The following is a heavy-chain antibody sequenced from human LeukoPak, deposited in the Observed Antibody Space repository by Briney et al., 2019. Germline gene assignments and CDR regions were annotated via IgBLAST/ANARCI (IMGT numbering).Heavy chain of an antibody. CDR3: AKDNKRYSYDY. J-gene: IGHJ4*02. D-gene: IGHD5-18*01. Sequence: PGGSLRLSCAASGFTFNSYGMHWVRQGPGKGLEWVAAISDDGAKRYYTDSVKGRFTISRDSSKNTLFLQMNSLRVEDTAVYYCAKDNKRYSYDYWGQGTLVTVSS. CDR1: GFTFNSYG. V-gene: IGHV3-30*18. CDR2: ISDDGAKR.